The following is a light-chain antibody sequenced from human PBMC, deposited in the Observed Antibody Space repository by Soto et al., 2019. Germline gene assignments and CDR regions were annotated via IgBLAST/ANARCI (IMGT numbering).Light chain of an antibody. J-gene: IGKJ4*01. Sequence: EIVLTQSPDTLSLSPGEGATLSCRASQSLSSNFLAWYQQRPGQAPRLLIYAASSRATGIPDRFSGSGSGTDFTLTIRRLEPEDFAVYYCQQYGSSPRTFGEGTKVEIK. CDR2: AAS. CDR3: QQYGSSPRT. CDR1: QSLSSNF. V-gene: IGKV3-20*01.